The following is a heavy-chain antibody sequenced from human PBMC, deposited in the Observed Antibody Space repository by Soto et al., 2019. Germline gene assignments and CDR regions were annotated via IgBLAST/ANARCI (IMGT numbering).Heavy chain of an antibody. D-gene: IGHD2-15*01. CDR1: GGTFSSYA. V-gene: IGHV1-69*12. J-gene: IGHJ5*02. CDR3: ARAEWDIVTARFDP. CDR2: ITPIFGTA. Sequence: QVQLVQSGAEVKKPGSSVKVSCKASGGTFSSYAISWVRQAPGQGLEWMGGITPIFGTANYAQKFQGRVTITADESTSTAYMELSSLRSEDTAVYYCARAEWDIVTARFDPWGQGTLVTVSS.